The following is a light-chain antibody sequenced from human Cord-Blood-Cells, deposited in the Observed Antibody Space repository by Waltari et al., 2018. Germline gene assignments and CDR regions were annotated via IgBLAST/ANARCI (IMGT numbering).Light chain of an antibody. J-gene: IGKJ3*01. V-gene: IGKV1-39*01. CDR2: AAS. CDR3: QQSYSTPVT. CDR1: QSICSY. Sequence: IQLTPSPSSLSASVGDRVTTTCRASQSICSYLNWYQQKPGKAPKLLIYAASSLQSGVPSRFSGSGSGTDFTLTISSLQPEDFATYYCQQSYSTPVTFGPGTKVDIK.